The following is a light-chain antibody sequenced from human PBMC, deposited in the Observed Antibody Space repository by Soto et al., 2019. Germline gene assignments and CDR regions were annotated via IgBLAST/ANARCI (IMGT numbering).Light chain of an antibody. CDR1: QGISNY. J-gene: IGKJ1*01. Sequence: DIQMTQSPSSLSASVGDRVTITCRASQGISNYLAWYQQKPGAVPKLLFYAASTLQSGVPSRFSGSGSGTDFTLTINSLQPEDVATYYCQKYNCAPPTFGQGTKVEIK. V-gene: IGKV1-27*01. CDR2: AAS. CDR3: QKYNCAPPT.